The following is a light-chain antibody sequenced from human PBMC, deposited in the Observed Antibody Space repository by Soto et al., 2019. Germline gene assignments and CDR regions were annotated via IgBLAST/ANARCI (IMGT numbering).Light chain of an antibody. CDR2: EVS. CDR1: QSLLHT. V-gene: IGKV2D-29*01. CDR3: MQSIQIPRS. Sequence: DIVMTQTPLSLSVTPGQPASISCKSNQSLLHTLYWYLQKPGQPPEVLICEVSTRFSGVPNRFSGSGSGTDFTLIISRVEAEDVGVYYCMQSIQIPRSFGQGTRLEIK. J-gene: IGKJ5*01.